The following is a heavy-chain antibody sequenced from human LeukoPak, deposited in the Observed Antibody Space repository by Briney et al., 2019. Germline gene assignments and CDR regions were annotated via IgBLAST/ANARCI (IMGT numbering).Heavy chain of an antibody. CDR1: GFTFSSHS. J-gene: IGHJ4*02. CDR2: ISSSGSNI. CDR3: ARKSLQGWNSDY. Sequence: GESLRLSCAASGFTFSSHSMKWVRQAPGKGLEWVSYISSSGSNIYYADSVKGRFTISRDNAKNSLYLQMNSLRAEDTAVYYCARKSLQGWNSDYWGEGILVTVSS. D-gene: IGHD1-7*01. V-gene: IGHV3-48*01.